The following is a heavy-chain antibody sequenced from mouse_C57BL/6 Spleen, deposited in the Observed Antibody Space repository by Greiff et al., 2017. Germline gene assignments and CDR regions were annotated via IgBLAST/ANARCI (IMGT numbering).Heavy chain of an antibody. CDR1: GFTFSSYA. J-gene: IGHJ3*01. V-gene: IGHV5-4*01. CDR2: ISDGGSYT. CDR3: ARDQDYGSPFAY. D-gene: IGHD1-1*01. Sequence: EVQLVESGGGLVKPGGSLKLSCAASGFTFSSYAMSWVRQTPEKRLEWVATISDGGSYTYYPDNVKGRFTISRDKAKNNLYLQMSHLKSEDTAMDYCARDQDYGSPFAYWGQGTLVTVSA.